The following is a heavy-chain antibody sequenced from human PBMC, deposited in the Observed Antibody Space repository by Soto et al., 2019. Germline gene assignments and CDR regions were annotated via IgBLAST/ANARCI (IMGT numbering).Heavy chain of an antibody. CDR1: GYTFTGYY. D-gene: IGHD1-26*01. Sequence: GASVKVSCKASGYTFTGYYMHWVRQAPGQGLEWMGWINPNSGGTHSAQKFQGRVTMTRDTSISTAYMELKRLRPDDTAVYYCARAYNMVRWELRSPTPVGYWGQGTLVTVSS. CDR2: INPNSGGT. V-gene: IGHV1-2*02. CDR3: ARAYNMVRWELRSPTPVGY. J-gene: IGHJ4*02.